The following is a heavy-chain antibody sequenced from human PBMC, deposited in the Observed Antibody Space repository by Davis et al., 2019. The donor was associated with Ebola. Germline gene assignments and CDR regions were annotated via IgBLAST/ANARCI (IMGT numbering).Heavy chain of an antibody. CDR1: GFIFRNYV. CDR2: FGTGGDT. Sequence: GGSLRLSCETSGFIFRNYVMSWVRQAPGKGLEWVSTFGTGGDTYYADSMKGRFTISRDNAKNSLYLQMNSLRAEDTAVYYCARSSLFGMIVFWGQGTLVTVSS. D-gene: IGHD3-22*01. CDR3: ARSSLFGMIVF. V-gene: IGHV3-69-1*01. J-gene: IGHJ4*02.